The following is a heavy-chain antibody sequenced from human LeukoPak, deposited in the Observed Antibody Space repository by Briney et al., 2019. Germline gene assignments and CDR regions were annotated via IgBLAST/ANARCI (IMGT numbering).Heavy chain of an antibody. J-gene: IGHJ4*02. CDR3: ARGGYSYVGY. CDR1: GLIFSSYA. Sequence: PGGSLRLSCAASGLIFSSYAMSWVRQAPGEGLEWVSAISGSGGTTYYTDSVKGRFTISRDNAKNSLYLQMNSLRAEDTAVYYCARGGYSYVGYWGQGTLVTVSS. CDR2: ISGSGGTT. D-gene: IGHD5-18*01. V-gene: IGHV3-23*01.